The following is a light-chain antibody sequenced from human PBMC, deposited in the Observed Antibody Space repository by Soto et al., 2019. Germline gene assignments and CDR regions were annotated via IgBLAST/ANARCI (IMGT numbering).Light chain of an antibody. J-gene: IGLJ2*01. V-gene: IGLV2-14*03. Sequence: QSALTQPASVSGSLGQSITISCTGTSSDIGAYNYVSWYQQHPGKVPKLMVYDVGNRPSGVPNRFSGSKSGNTASLTISGFQTEDEADYYCSSYTSSKTRIFGGGTKVTVL. CDR3: SSYTSSKTRI. CDR1: SSDIGAYNY. CDR2: DVG.